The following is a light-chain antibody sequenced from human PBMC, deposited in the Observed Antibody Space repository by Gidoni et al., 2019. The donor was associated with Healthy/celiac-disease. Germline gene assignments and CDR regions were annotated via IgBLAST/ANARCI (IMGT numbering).Light chain of an antibody. CDR1: SLRSYY. V-gene: IGLV3-19*01. CDR2: GKN. Sequence: SSELNQDTAVYVALGQKVRITCQGDSLRSYYASWYQQKPGQAPVLVIYGKNNRPSWIPDRFSGSSSGNTASLTITGAQAEDEADYYCNSRDSSGNHVVFGGGTKLTVL. J-gene: IGLJ2*01. CDR3: NSRDSSGNHVV.